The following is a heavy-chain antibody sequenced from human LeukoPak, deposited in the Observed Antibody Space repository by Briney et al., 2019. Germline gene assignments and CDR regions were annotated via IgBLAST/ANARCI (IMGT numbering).Heavy chain of an antibody. CDR3: AKGDSLGY. Sequence: GGSLRLSCEASGFTFSSYGMHWVRQAPGKGLEWVAVISYDGSNKYYADSVKGRFTISRDDSKNTLYLEMNSLRAEDTAVYYCAKGDSLGYWGQGTLVTVSS. V-gene: IGHV3-30*18. CDR1: GFTFSSYG. J-gene: IGHJ4*02. CDR2: ISYDGSNK. D-gene: IGHD3-22*01.